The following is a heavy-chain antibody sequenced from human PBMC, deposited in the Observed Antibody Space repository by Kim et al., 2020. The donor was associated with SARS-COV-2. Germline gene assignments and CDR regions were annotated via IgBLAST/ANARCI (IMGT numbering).Heavy chain of an antibody. V-gene: IGHV4-4*08. Sequence: NPSLKSRVTISVDTSKSQVSLKLSSVSAADTAVYYCARLGYCSTSSCGADYWGQGTLVTVSS. D-gene: IGHD2-2*01. CDR3: ARLGYCSTSSCGADY. J-gene: IGHJ4*02.